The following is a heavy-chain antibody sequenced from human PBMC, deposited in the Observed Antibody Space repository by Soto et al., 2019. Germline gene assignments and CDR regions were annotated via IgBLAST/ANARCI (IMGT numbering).Heavy chain of an antibody. Sequence: GGSLRLSCAASGFTFSSYSMSWVRQAPGKGLEWVSGISGSGGSTYYADSVEGRFTISIDNAKNTLYVQMNSLRAEDTAVYYCIKDLGGPRDYWGQGTLVTVSS. D-gene: IGHD1-26*01. CDR3: IKDLGGPRDY. CDR1: GFTFSSYS. J-gene: IGHJ4*02. CDR2: ISGSGGST. V-gene: IGHV3-23*01.